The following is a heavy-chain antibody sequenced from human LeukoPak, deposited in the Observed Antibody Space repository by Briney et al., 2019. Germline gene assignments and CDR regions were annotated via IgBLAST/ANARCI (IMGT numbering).Heavy chain of an antibody. CDR3: AREYSSGWYGGWYFDY. CDR2: IIPILGIA. CDR1: GGTFSSYT. D-gene: IGHD6-19*01. V-gene: IGHV1-69*04. J-gene: IGHJ4*02. Sequence: ASVKVSCKASGGTFSSYTISWVRQAPGQGLEWMGRIIPILGIANYAQKFQGRVTITADKSTSTAYMELSSLRSEDTAVYYCAREYSSGWYGGWYFDYWGQGTLVTVSS.